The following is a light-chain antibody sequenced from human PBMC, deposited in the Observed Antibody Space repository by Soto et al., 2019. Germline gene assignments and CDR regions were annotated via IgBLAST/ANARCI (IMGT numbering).Light chain of an antibody. J-gene: IGLJ1*01. CDR3: SSYTSSSFYV. CDR1: SSDVGGYNY. CDR2: DVS. V-gene: IGLV2-14*01. Sequence: QSALTQPASVSGSPGQSITISCNGTSSDVGGYNYVSWYQQHPGKAPKLMIYDVSNPPSGVSNRFSGSKSSNTAPLTISGLQAEDEADYYCSSYTSSSFYVFGTGTKVTVL.